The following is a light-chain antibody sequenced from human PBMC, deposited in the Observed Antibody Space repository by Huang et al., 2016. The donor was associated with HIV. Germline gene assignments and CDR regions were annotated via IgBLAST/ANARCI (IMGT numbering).Light chain of an antibody. V-gene: IGKV1-39*01. CDR1: QSVTTY. J-gene: IGKJ1*01. CDR3: QQTHTTPWT. Sequence: DIHMTQSPSSLPASVGDRVTITCRASQSVTTYLNWYQQKPGKAPTLLMYGTSTVHSGVPSRFRGSGSGTHFTLTITSLRPEDFATYYCQQTHTTPWTFGPGTKVEIK. CDR2: GTS.